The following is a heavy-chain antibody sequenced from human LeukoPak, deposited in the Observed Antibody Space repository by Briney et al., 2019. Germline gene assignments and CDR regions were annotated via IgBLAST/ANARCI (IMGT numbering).Heavy chain of an antibody. V-gene: IGHV3-33*01. CDR3: ARHNNDWGWDY. CDR2: IWPDGSIQ. J-gene: IGHJ4*02. D-gene: IGHD2-8*02. Sequence: ERSLRLSCAASGFMFSIYGMHWVRQAPGKGLEWVAVIWPDGSIQYYADSMKGRFTISRDNSKNTLYLQLNGLRADDSAVYYCARHNNDWGWDYWGQGAQVTVSS. CDR1: GFMFSIYG.